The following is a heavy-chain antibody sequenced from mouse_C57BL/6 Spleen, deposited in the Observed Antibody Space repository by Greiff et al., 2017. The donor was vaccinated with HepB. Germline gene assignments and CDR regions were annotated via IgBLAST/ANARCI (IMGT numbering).Heavy chain of an antibody. Sequence: EVMLVESGGGLVKPGGSLKLSCAASGFTFSDYGMHWVRQAPEKGLEWVAYISSGSSTIYYADTVKGRFTISRDNAKNTLFLQMTSLRSEDTAMYYCASPYGNYLFAYWGQGTLVTVSA. CDR3: ASPYGNYLFAY. V-gene: IGHV5-17*01. CDR1: GFTFSDYG. D-gene: IGHD2-1*01. J-gene: IGHJ3*01. CDR2: ISSGSSTI.